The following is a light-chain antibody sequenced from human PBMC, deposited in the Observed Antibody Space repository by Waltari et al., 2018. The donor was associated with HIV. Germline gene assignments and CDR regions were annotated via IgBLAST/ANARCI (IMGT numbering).Light chain of an antibody. CDR2: EVN. CDR3: CSYAGRSTLEV. CDR1: SSAVGADNL. Sequence: SALTQPASVSGSPGQSITISCTGTSSAVGADNLFSWYQQHPGKAPKFIIYEVNKRPSEVSIRFSGSKSGNTASLTISGLQAEDEADYYYCSYAGRSTLEVFGGGTKVTVL. V-gene: IGLV2-23*02. J-gene: IGLJ2*01.